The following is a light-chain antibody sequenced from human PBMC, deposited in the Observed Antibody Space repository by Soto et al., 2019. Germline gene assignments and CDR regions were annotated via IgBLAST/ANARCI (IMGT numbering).Light chain of an antibody. J-gene: IGKJ5*01. Sequence: NVLTQSPGTLSLSPGQRATLSCRASQSLSGNYLAWYQQKPGQAPRVLIYRASIRATGISDRFSGSGSGTDFTLTISRLEPEDFAVYYCQQYGSSPPITFGQGTDWRL. CDR1: QSLSGNY. V-gene: IGKV3-20*01. CDR2: RAS. CDR3: QQYGSSPPIT.